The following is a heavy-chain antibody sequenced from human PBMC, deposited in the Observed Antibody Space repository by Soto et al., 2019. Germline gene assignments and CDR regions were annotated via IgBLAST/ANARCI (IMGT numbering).Heavy chain of an antibody. V-gene: IGHV1-24*01. CDR1: GYFLTALS. J-gene: IGHJ4*02. CDR3: AHGEGIVKSIVYFDS. D-gene: IGHD1-26*01. Sequence: ASVKVSCKVSGYFLTALSIHWVRQAPGKGLEWMGGFDREDGETIYAQKFQGRVTMTEDTSTDSAYMELGSLTSEDTAIYYCAHGEGIVKSIVYFDSWGQGTLVTVSS. CDR2: FDREDGET.